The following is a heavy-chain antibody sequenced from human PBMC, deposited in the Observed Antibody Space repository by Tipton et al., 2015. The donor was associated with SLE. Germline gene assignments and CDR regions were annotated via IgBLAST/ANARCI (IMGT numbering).Heavy chain of an antibody. CDR3: VRGPKDV. CDR2: IYDSKST. V-gene: IGHV4-31*02. CDR1: GGSITTVGYY. Sequence: LRLSCIVSGGSITTVGYYWSWNRQHPGKGLEWIGYIYDSKSTYYNPSLKSRLTMSADTSKNQISLKLSSVSAADTAVYYCVRGPKDVWGQGTTVTVSS. J-gene: IGHJ6*02.